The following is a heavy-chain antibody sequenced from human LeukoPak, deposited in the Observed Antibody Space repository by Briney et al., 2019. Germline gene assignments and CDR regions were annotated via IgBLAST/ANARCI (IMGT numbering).Heavy chain of an antibody. CDR2: MYNSGRT. J-gene: IGHJ4*02. CDR1: GGSISSYH. D-gene: IGHD6-19*01. CDR3: ARGWGYFDY. V-gene: IGHV4-59*01. Sequence: PSETLSLTCTVSGGSISSYHWSWMRQPPGKGLEWIGYMYNSGRTDHNPSLKGRVTISLDTSKNQFSLKLSSVTAADTAVYYCARGWGYFDYWGQGTLVTVSS.